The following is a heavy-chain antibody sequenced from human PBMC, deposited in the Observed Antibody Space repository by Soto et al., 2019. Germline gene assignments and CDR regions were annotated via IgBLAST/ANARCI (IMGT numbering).Heavy chain of an antibody. Sequence: GGSLRLSCAASGFTFSSYGMHWVRQAPGKGLEWVAVISYDGSNKYYADSVKGRFTISRDNSKNTLYLQMNSLRAEDTAVYYCARTQIRRGYSGYAIKGPFYYWGQGALVTVSS. D-gene: IGHD5-12*01. J-gene: IGHJ4*02. CDR1: GFTFSSYG. CDR3: ARTQIRRGYSGYAIKGPFYY. CDR2: ISYDGSNK. V-gene: IGHV3-30*03.